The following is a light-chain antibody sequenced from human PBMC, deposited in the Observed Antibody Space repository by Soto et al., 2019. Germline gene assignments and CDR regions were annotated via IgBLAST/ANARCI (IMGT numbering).Light chain of an antibody. CDR1: QSVSSSY. Sequence: DIVLTQSPGTLSLSPGERATLSCRASQSVSSSYLAWYQQKPGQAPRLLIYGASSGATGIPDRFSGSGSGTDFTLTISRLEPEDFAVYYCQQYDSSPKTFGQGTKVDIK. J-gene: IGKJ1*01. CDR2: GAS. V-gene: IGKV3-20*01. CDR3: QQYDSSPKT.